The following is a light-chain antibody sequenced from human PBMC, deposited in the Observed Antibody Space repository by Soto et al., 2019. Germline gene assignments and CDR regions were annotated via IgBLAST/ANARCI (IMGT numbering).Light chain of an antibody. CDR3: QQSYSTPLT. CDR1: QYIASSY. J-gene: IGKJ4*01. V-gene: IGKV3-20*01. CDR2: GAS. Sequence: EIVLTQSPGTLSLSPGEGATLSCRSSQYIASSYLAWYQQRRGQAPRLLIYGASSRATGIPDRFSGRGSGTDFTLTISRLEPEDFATYYCQQSYSTPLTFGGGTKVDIK.